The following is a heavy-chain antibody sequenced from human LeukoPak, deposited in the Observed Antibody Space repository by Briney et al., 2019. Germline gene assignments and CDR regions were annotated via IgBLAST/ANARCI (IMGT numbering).Heavy chain of an antibody. V-gene: IGHV3-30*18. CDR3: AKDTYSSGWYLGYYYGMDV. CDR1: GFTFSSHG. D-gene: IGHD6-19*01. Sequence: GRSLRLSCAASGFTFSSHGMHWVRQAPGKGLERVAVISYDGSYKYYGDSVKGRFTISRDNSKSTLYLQMNSLRAEDTAVYYCAKDTYSSGWYLGYYYGMDVWGKGTTVTVSS. CDR2: ISYDGSYK. J-gene: IGHJ6*04.